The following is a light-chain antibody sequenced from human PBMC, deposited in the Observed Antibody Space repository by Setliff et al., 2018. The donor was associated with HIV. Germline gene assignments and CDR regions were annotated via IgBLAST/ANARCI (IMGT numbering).Light chain of an antibody. CDR2: EGN. CDR3: CSFAGSSTSV. V-gene: IGLV2-23*01. Sequence: QSALAQPASVSGSPGQSITISCTGTSSDVGSYNLVSWYQQHPGEAPKLIIYEGNKRPSGVSTRFSGSKSGNTASLTISGLQAEDEADYYCCSFAGSSTSVFGTGTKVTVL. CDR1: SSDVGSYNL. J-gene: IGLJ1*01.